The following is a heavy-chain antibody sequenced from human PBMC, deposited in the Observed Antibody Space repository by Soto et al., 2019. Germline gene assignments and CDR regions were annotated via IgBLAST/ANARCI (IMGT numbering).Heavy chain of an antibody. CDR2: INAGNGNT. CDR1: GYTFTGYA. CDR3: ARAVAVPADFDY. Sequence: ASVKVSCKASGYTFTGYAMHWVRQAPGQRLEWMGWINAGNGNTKYSQKFQGRVTITRDTSATTAYMELSSLRSEDSAVYYCARAVAVPADFDYWGQGTLVTVSS. D-gene: IGHD6-19*01. J-gene: IGHJ4*02. V-gene: IGHV1-3*01.